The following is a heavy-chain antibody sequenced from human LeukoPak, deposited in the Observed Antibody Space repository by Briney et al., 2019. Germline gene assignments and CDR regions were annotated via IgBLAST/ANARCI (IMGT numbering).Heavy chain of an antibody. CDR1: GGTFSSYA. J-gene: IGHJ3*02. V-gene: IGHV1-69*06. CDR2: IIPIFGTA. D-gene: IGHD1-1*01. Sequence: SVKVSCKASGGTFSSYAISWVRQAPGQGLEGMGGIIPIFGTANYAQKFQGRVTITADKSTSTAYMELSSLRSEDTAVYYCARDNGLEPDRGAFDIWGQGTMVTVSS. CDR3: ARDNGLEPDRGAFDI.